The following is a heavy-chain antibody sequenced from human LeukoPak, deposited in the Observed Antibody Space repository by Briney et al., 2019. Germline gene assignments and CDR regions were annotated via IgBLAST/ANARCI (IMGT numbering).Heavy chain of an antibody. Sequence: ASVKVSCKASGYTFTSYYLHWVRQAPGQGLEWMGIINPTGGSTSYAQKFQDRVTMTRDTSTSTVYLELSSLRSEDTAMYYCARRGSYYNVGDYWGQGTLVTVSP. D-gene: IGHD1-26*01. CDR2: INPTGGST. CDR1: GYTFTSYY. CDR3: ARRGSYYNVGDY. V-gene: IGHV1-46*01. J-gene: IGHJ4*02.